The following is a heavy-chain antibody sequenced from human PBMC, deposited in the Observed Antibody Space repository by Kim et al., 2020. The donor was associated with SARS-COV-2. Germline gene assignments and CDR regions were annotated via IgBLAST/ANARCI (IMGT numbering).Heavy chain of an antibody. CDR3: SGDSAAVSNYYYYGMDV. D-gene: IGHD1-20*01. CDR2: ISSSGSTI. CDR1: GFTFSDYY. Sequence: GGSLRLSCAASGFTFSDYYMSWIRQAPGKGLEWVSYISSSGSTIYYADSVKGRFTISRDNAKNSLYLQMNSLRAEDTAVYYCSGDSAAVSNYYYYGMDVWGKGTTVTVSS. J-gene: IGHJ6*04. V-gene: IGHV3-11*01.